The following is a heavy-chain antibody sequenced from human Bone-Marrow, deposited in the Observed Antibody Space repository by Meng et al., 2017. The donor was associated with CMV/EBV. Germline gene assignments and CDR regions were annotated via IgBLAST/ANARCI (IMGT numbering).Heavy chain of an antibody. CDR3: AREQEEYYDFWSGRRGYGMDV. Sequence: GSLRLSCAVSGGSISSSNWWSWVRQPPGKGLEWIGEIYHSGSTNYNPSLKSRVTISVDKSKNQFSLKLSSVTAADTAVYYCAREQEEYYDFWSGRRGYGMDVWGQGTTVTVS. CDR2: IYHSGST. CDR1: GGSISSSNW. J-gene: IGHJ6*02. V-gene: IGHV4-4*02. D-gene: IGHD3-3*01.